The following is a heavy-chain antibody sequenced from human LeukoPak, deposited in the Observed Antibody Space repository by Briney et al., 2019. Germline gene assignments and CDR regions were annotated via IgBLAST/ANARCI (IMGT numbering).Heavy chain of an antibody. CDR2: ISSSCSTI. V-gene: IGHV3-48*03. D-gene: IGHD3-10*01. CDR1: GFTFSSYE. Sequence: GGSLRLSCAASGFTFSSYEMNWVRQAPGKGLEWLSYISSSCSTIYYADSVKGRFTISRDNAKDSLYLQMNSLRAEDTAVYYCARGRHYFGSGTFNYFDPWGQGILVTVSS. CDR3: ARGRHYFGSGTFNYFDP. J-gene: IGHJ5*02.